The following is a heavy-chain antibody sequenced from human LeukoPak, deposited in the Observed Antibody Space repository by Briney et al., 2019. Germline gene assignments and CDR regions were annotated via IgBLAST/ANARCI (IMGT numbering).Heavy chain of an antibody. CDR1: GFTFSSYS. CDR3: ARDDSVVAPDAFDI. V-gene: IGHV3-21*01. Sequence: SGGSLRLSCAASGFTFSSYSMNWVRQAPGKGLEWVSSISSSSSYTYYADSVKGRFTISRDNAKNSLYLQMNSLRAEDTAVYYCARDDSVVAPDAFDIWGQGTMVTVSS. D-gene: IGHD2-15*01. J-gene: IGHJ3*02. CDR2: ISSSSSYT.